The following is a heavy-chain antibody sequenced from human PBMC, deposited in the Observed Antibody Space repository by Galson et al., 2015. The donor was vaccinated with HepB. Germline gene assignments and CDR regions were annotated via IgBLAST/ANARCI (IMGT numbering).Heavy chain of an antibody. V-gene: IGHV5-51*03. CDR2: IHPGDSVT. CDR3: ARNTFGGVIVPTNAFDI. J-gene: IGHJ3*02. CDR1: GYSFTSYW. Sequence: QSGGEVTKPGESLTISCKGSGYSFTSYWIGWVRQMPGKGLEWMGSIHPGDSVTRYSPSFQGQVTISADKSISTAYLQWSSLKASDTAMYYCARNTFGGVIVPTNAFDIWGQGTMVTVPS. D-gene: IGHD3-16*02.